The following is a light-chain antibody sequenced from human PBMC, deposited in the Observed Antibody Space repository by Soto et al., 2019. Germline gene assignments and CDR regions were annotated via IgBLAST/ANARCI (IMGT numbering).Light chain of an antibody. Sequence: EIVLTQSPGTLSLSPGESATLSCRASQSVSSSYLAWYQQKPGQAPRLLIYGASSRATGIPDRFSGSGSGTEFSLAISGLEPEDFSVYYCQQYGDKPRPGTFGQGTKVDIK. CDR1: QSVSSSY. J-gene: IGKJ1*01. CDR3: QQYGDKPRPGT. CDR2: GAS. V-gene: IGKV3-20*01.